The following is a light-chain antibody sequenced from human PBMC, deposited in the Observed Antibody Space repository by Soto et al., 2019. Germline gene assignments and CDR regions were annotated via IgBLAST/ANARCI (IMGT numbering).Light chain of an antibody. Sequence: DIQMTQSPSTLSGSVGDRVTITCRASQGISSFLAWYQQKPGKAPNLLMYAASALQSGVPSRFSGGESGTEFTLTISSLQPDDFATYYCQHYNSYSEAFGQGTKVDIK. CDR3: QHYNSYSEA. CDR2: AAS. V-gene: IGKV1-5*01. CDR1: QGISSF. J-gene: IGKJ1*01.